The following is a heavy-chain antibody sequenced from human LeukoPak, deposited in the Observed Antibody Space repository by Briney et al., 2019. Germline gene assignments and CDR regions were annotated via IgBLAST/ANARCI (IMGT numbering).Heavy chain of an antibody. V-gene: IGHV3-74*01. Sequence: GGSLRLSCAASGFTFSSYWMHWVRQAPGKGLVWVSRINSDGSSTSYADSVKGRFTISRDNAKNTLYLQMNSLRAGDTAVYYCARGIVRQLPSFDYWGQGTLVTVSS. CDR2: INSDGSST. CDR1: GFTFSSYW. J-gene: IGHJ4*02. D-gene: IGHD2-2*01. CDR3: ARGIVRQLPSFDY.